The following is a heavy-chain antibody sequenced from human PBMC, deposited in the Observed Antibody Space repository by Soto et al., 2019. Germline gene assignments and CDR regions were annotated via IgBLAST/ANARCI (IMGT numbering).Heavy chain of an antibody. D-gene: IGHD2-15*01. CDR3: AIVVGSRHS. V-gene: IGHV4-4*07. Sequence: EILSLTYRVAAGTIYTYACTWIRQPAGKGLEWIGHIYSSGSANYNPSLKSRVSMSVDTSKNQFSLKLNSVTAAYTPVYSCAIVVGSRHSWGKAPLVTV. CDR2: IYSSGSA. J-gene: IGHJ4*02. CDR1: AGTIYTYA.